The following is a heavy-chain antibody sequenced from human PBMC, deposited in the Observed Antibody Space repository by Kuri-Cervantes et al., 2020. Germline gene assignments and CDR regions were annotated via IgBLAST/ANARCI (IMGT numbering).Heavy chain of an antibody. V-gene: IGHV1-69*05. CDR3: ARDLRGGGDAPYWFDP. D-gene: IGHD2-21*02. CDR2: IIPIFGTA. Sequence: SVKVSCKASGDTFSNYVITWVRQAPGQGLEWMGGIIPIFGTANYAQKFQGRVTITTDESTSTAYMELSSLRSEDTAVYYCARDLRGGGDAPYWFDPWGQGTLVTVSS. J-gene: IGHJ5*02. CDR1: GDTFSNYV.